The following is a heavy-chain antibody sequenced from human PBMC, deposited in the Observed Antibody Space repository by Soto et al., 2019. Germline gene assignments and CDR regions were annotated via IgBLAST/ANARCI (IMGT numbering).Heavy chain of an antibody. CDR1: GFTFSSYA. V-gene: IGHV3-23*01. CDR3: AKDRIYDILTGYYIGYMDV. D-gene: IGHD3-9*01. Sequence: GGSLRLSCAASGFTFSSYAMSWVRQAPGKGLEWVSAISGSGGSTYYADSVKGRFTISRDNSKNTLYLQMNSLRAEDTAVYYSAKDRIYDILTGYYIGYMDVWGKGTTVTVSS. J-gene: IGHJ6*03. CDR2: ISGSGGST.